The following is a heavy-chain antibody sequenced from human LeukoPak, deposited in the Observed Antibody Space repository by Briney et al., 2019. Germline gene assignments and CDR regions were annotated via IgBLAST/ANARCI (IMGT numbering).Heavy chain of an antibody. CDR1: GGSFSGYY. CDR3: ARDSGPRNWFDP. CDR2: IYTSGST. D-gene: IGHD6-25*01. V-gene: IGHV4-4*07. J-gene: IGHJ5*02. Sequence: SETLSLTCAVYGGSFSGYYWSWIRQPAGKGLEWVGRIYTSGSTNYNPSLKSRVTMSVDTSKNQFSLKLSSVTAADTAVYYCARDSGPRNWFDPWGQGTLVTVSS.